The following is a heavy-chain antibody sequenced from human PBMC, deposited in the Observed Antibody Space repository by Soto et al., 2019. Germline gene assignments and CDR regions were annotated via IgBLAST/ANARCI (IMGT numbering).Heavy chain of an antibody. Sequence: EVHLVESGGGLVPPGGSLRLSCAASGFNFSNYWLSWVRQAPGKGLEWVGHIKKDGSEKYYVGSVVGRFTISRDNAENSLYLQMNSLRAEDTAVYYCARLYLAPPFTSLDHWGQGTLVTVSS. CDR1: GFNFSNYW. CDR2: IKKDGSEK. V-gene: IGHV3-7*01. J-gene: IGHJ4*02. CDR3: ARLYLAPPFTSLDH. D-gene: IGHD3-16*01.